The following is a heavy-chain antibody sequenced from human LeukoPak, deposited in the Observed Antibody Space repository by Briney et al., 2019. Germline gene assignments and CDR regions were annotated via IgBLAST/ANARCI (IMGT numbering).Heavy chain of an antibody. V-gene: IGHV3-23*01. CDR1: GFTFSSYG. D-gene: IGHD6-13*01. J-gene: IGHJ4*02. CDR2: ISGSGGST. Sequence: AGGSLRLSCAASGFTFSSYGIHWVRQAPGKGLEWVSAISGSGGSTYYADSVKGRFTISRDNSKNTLYLQMNSLRAEGTAVYYCAKDRLSIAAAGTPFDYWGQGTLVTVSS. CDR3: AKDRLSIAAAGTPFDY.